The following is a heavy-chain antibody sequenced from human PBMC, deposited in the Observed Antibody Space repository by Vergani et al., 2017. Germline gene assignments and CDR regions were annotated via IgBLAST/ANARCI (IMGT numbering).Heavy chain of an antibody. Sequence: QVQLEESGPGLVKPSETLSLTCTVSGGSFNTYYWSWIRQSPGKGLEWIGYIYSTGSTNYNPSLNSRVTMSVDTSKNQFSLKLSSVTAADTAVYYCARHHRWFGELLGNWFDPWGQGTLVTVSS. CDR3: ARHHRWFGELLGNWFDP. V-gene: IGHV4-59*08. CDR2: IYSTGST. J-gene: IGHJ5*02. D-gene: IGHD3-10*01. CDR1: GGSFNTYY.